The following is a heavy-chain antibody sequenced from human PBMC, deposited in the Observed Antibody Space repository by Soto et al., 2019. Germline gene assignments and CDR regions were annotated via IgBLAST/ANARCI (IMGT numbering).Heavy chain of an antibody. Sequence: QVQVVESGGGVVQPGRTLRLSCSTSGFMFNICDMHCLRQAPGKGLEWVAVVSFDGDKKYYANSVKGRFTISRDNSQNMVYLQMDSLRPEDTALYYCAKAPGAQHGYDFFFDQWGQGTLVTVS. D-gene: IGHD5-12*01. J-gene: IGHJ4*02. CDR1: GFMFNICD. V-gene: IGHV3-30*18. CDR2: VSFDGDKK. CDR3: AKAPGAQHGYDFFFDQ.